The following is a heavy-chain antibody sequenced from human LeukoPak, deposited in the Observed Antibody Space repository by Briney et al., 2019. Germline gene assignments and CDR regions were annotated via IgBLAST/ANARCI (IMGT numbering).Heavy chain of an antibody. CDR1: GGSISSYY. Sequence: PSETLSLTCTVSGGSISSYYWSWIRQPPGKGLEWIGYIYYSGSTNYNPSLKSRVTIPVDTSKNQFSLKLSSVTAADTAVYYCAREASRTSAFDIWGQGTMVTVSS. D-gene: IGHD1/OR15-1a*01. J-gene: IGHJ3*02. CDR2: IYYSGST. CDR3: AREASRTSAFDI. V-gene: IGHV4-59*01.